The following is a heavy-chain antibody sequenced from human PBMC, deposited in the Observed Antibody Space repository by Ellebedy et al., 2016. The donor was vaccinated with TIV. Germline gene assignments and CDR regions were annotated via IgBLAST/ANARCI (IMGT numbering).Heavy chain of an antibody. J-gene: IGHJ4*02. V-gene: IGHV1-46*01. CDR3: ARRDTAMEAIDY. Sequence: ASVKVSXKASGYTFTSYYMHWVRQAPGQGLEWMGIINPSGGSTSYAQKFQGRVTMTRDTSTSTVYMELSSLRSEDTAVYYCARRDTAMEAIDYWGQGTLVTVSS. CDR2: INPSGGST. D-gene: IGHD5-18*01. CDR1: GYTFTSYY.